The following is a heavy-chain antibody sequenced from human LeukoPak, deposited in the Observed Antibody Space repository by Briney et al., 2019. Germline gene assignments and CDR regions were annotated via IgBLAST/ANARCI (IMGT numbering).Heavy chain of an antibody. D-gene: IGHD1-26*01. V-gene: IGHV3-48*04. CDR1: GFTFSSHS. CDR3: AREGSGSYSDASYFDY. J-gene: IGHJ4*02. Sequence: GGSLRLSCAASGFTFSSHSMNWVRQAPGKGLEWVSYISSSSSTIYYADSVKGRFTISRDNAKNSLYLQMNSLRAEDTAVYYCAREGSGSYSDASYFDYWGQGTLVTVSS. CDR2: ISSSSSTI.